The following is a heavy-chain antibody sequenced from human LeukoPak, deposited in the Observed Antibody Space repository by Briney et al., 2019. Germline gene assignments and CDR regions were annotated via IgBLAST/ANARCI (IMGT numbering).Heavy chain of an antibody. CDR3: ARDSLGTSSGWFDP. J-gene: IGHJ5*02. CDR2: IWSDGSNK. CDR1: GFTFSSYG. D-gene: IGHD6-19*01. Sequence: GRSLRLSCAASGFTFSSYGMHWVRQAPGKGLEWVAVIWSDGSNKYCADSVKGRFTISRDNSKNTLYLQMNSLRAEDTAVYYCARDSLGTSSGWFDPWGQGTLVTVS. V-gene: IGHV3-33*01.